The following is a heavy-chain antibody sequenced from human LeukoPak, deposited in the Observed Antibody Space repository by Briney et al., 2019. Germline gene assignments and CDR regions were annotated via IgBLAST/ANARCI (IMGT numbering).Heavy chain of an antibody. CDR3: ARDRLYFDILTGYNLH. CDR1: GYTFTSFG. CDR2: ISAYNGNT. D-gene: IGHD3-9*01. V-gene: IGHV1-18*01. Sequence: PPASVKLSCEASGYTFTSFGISWVRQAPGKGLEWMGWISAYNGNTNYAQKLQGRVTMTTDTSTTTAYMELRSLRSDDTAVYYCARDRLYFDILTGYNLHWGQGTLVTVSS. J-gene: IGHJ4*02.